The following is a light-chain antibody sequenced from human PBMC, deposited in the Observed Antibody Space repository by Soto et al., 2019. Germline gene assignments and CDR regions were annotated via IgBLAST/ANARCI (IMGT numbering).Light chain of an antibody. V-gene: IGKV3-20*01. Sequence: EIVLTQYPGTLSLSPGERAALSCRASQSVSNSYVAWYQQKPGQAPRLLIYGASLRATGIPDRFSGSGSGTGFTLTISRLEPEDFAVYYCQQYGTFPRTFGQGTKVEIK. J-gene: IGKJ1*01. CDR1: QSVSNSY. CDR3: QQYGTFPRT. CDR2: GAS.